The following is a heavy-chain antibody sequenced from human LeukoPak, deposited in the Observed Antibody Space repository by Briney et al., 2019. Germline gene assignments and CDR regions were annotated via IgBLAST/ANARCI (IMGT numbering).Heavy chain of an antibody. CDR1: GFTFSSYE. Sequence: GGSLRLSCAASGFTFSSYEMNWVRQAPGKGLQWVSYISSSGSTVYYADSVKGRSTISRDNAKNSLYLQMNSLRAEDTAVYYCARGKSGTYSYWGQGTLVTVSS. J-gene: IGHJ4*02. V-gene: IGHV3-48*03. D-gene: IGHD1-26*01. CDR2: ISSSGSTV. CDR3: ARGKSGTYSY.